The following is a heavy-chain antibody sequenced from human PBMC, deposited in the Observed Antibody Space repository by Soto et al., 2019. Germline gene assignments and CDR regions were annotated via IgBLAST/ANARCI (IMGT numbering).Heavy chain of an antibody. CDR1: GFTFSYYW. V-gene: IGHV3-74*01. Sequence: EVQLVESGGGLVRPGGSLRLSCAASGFTFSYYWMHWVRQAPGKGLVWVSRIHSDGSSKTYADFVKGRFIISRDNARNTVDLQMNSVRVEATAVYYCARGDRGAFDLWGQGTVVTVSS. CDR2: IHSDGSSK. D-gene: IGHD1-26*01. CDR3: ARGDRGAFDL. J-gene: IGHJ3*01.